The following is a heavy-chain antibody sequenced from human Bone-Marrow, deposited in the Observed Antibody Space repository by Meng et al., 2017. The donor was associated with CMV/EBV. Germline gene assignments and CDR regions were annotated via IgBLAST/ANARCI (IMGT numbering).Heavy chain of an antibody. CDR2: INHSGST. Sequence: GYYWSSIRQPPGKGLEWIGEINHSGSTTYNPSLKSRVTISVDTSKTQFSLKLSSVTAADTAVYYCARFVHWYQLLYEGYYYYGMDVWGQGTTVTVSS. J-gene: IGHJ6*02. D-gene: IGHD2-2*02. V-gene: IGHV4-34*01. CDR3: ARFVHWYQLLYEGYYYYGMDV. CDR1: GYY.